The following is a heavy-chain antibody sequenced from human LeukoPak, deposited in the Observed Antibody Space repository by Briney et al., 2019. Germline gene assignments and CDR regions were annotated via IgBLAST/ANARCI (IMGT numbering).Heavy chain of an antibody. D-gene: IGHD4-17*01. J-gene: IGHJ5*02. CDR3: ARDLGDYVPTGWFDP. CDR2: ISAYNGNT. V-gene: IGHV1-18*01. Sequence: ASVKVSCKASGYTFTSYGISWVRQAPGQGLEWMGWISAYNGNTNYAQKLQGRVTMTTDTSTSTAYMELRSLRSDDTAVYYRARDLGDYVPTGWFDPWGQGTLVTVSS. CDR1: GYTFTSYG.